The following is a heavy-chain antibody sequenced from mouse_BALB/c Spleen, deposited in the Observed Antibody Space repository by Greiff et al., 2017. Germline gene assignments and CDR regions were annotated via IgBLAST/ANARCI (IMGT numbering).Heavy chain of an antibody. CDR1: GYTFTSYW. CDR3: ARPATTATKYFDV. V-gene: IGHV1-69*02. Sequence: QVQLQQPGAELVKPGASVKLSCKASGYTFTSYWMHWVKQRPGQGLEWIGEIDPSDSYTNYNQKFKGKATLTVDKSSSTAYMQLSSLTSEDSAVYYCARPATTATKYFDVWGAGTTDTVSS. D-gene: IGHD1-2*01. J-gene: IGHJ1*01. CDR2: IDPSDSYT.